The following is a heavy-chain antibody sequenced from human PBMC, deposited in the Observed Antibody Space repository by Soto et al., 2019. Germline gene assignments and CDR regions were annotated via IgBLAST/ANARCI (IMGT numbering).Heavy chain of an antibody. Sequence: EVQLLESGGGLVQPGGSLRLSCAASGFTFSSYAMRWVRQAPGKGLEWVSATSGGGGGTHYADSVKGRLTLSRDNSKNTLYLQMNSLRAEDTAVYYCAICGSSSHLVMDVWGQGTTVTVSS. D-gene: IGHD6-13*01. V-gene: IGHV3-23*01. CDR1: GFTFSSYA. CDR2: TSGGGGGT. CDR3: AICGSSSHLVMDV. J-gene: IGHJ6*02.